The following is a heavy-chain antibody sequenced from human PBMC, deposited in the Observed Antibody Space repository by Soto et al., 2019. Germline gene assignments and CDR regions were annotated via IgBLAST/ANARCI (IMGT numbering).Heavy chain of an antibody. CDR1: GGSITSTGW. J-gene: IGHJ6*02. Sequence: SETLSLTCAVYGGSITSTGWWSWVRQSPGKGLEWIGEIYHTGSTTYNPSLKSRLTISIDTSKNRFSLKLTSVTAADTAVYFCARRQYLFVYATNYCDVRFFVWRQGSTV. CDR2: IYHTGST. D-gene: IGHD4-4*01. CDR3: ARRQYLFVYATNYCDVRFFV. V-gene: IGHV4-4*02.